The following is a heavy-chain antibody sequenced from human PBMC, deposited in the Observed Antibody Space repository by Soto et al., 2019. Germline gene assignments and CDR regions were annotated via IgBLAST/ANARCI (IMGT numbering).Heavy chain of an antibody. J-gene: IGHJ4*02. CDR1: GYTFTGYY. CDR3: ARDPRYFDWLFLPPFDY. V-gene: IGHV1-2*02. D-gene: IGHD3-9*01. CDR2: INPNSGGT. Sequence: ASVKDSCKASGYTFTGYYMHWVLQAPGQGLEWMGWINPNSGGTNYAQKFQGRVTMTRDTSISTAYMELSRLRSDDTAVYYCARDPRYFDWLFLPPFDYWGQGTLVTVSS.